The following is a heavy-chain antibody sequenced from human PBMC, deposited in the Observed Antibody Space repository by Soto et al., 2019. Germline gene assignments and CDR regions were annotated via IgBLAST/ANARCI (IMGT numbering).Heavy chain of an antibody. CDR2: ISAYNGNT. Sequence: ASVKVSCKASGHTFTNYGFGWVRQAPGQGLEWMGWISAYNGNTKYAQKLQGRVTMTTDTSTSTVYMELRSLRSDDTAVYYCEGYSSLGYSYDYWGQGTLVTVSS. D-gene: IGHD2-21*01. J-gene: IGHJ4*02. CDR1: GHTFTNYG. V-gene: IGHV1-18*01. CDR3: EGYSSLGYSYDY.